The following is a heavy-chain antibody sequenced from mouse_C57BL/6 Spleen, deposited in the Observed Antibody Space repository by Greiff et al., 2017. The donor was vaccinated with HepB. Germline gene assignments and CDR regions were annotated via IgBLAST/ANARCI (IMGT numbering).Heavy chain of an antibody. J-gene: IGHJ4*01. CDR3: ARFPYSNYPYYYAMDY. V-gene: IGHV1-82*01. Sequence: QVQLKESGPELVKPGASVKISCKASGYAFSSSWMNWVKQRPGKGLEWIGRIYPGDGDTNYNGKFKGKATLTADKSSSTAYMQLSSLTSEDSAVYFCARFPYSNYPYYYAMDYWGQGTSVTVSS. CDR1: GYAFSSSW. CDR2: IYPGDGDT. D-gene: IGHD2-5*01.